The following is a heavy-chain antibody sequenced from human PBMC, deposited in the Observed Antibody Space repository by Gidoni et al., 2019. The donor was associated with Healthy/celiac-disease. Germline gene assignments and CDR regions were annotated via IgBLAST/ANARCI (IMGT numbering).Heavy chain of an antibody. V-gene: IGHV1-69*01. CDR1: GGTFSSYA. CDR3: ARSVYYDSSGYPWYFDL. Sequence: QVQLVQSGAEVKKPGSSVKVSCKASGGTFSSYAISWVRQAPGQGLEWMGGIIPIFGTANDAQKFQGRVTITADESTSTAYMELSSLRSEDTAVYYCARSVYYDSSGYPWYFDLWGRGTLVTVSS. CDR2: IIPIFGTA. J-gene: IGHJ2*01. D-gene: IGHD3-22*01.